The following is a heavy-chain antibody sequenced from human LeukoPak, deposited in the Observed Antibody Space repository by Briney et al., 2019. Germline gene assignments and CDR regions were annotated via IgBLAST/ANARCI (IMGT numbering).Heavy chain of an antibody. CDR2: ISSSSSTI. J-gene: IGHJ4*02. CDR3: AKDVLRFLEWSNYFDY. Sequence: GGSLRLSCAASGFTFSSYSMNWVRQAPGKGLEWVSYISSSSSTIYYADSVRGRFTISRDNAKNSLYLQMNSLRAEDTAVYYCAKDVLRFLEWSNYFDYWGQGTLVTVSS. CDR1: GFTFSSYS. V-gene: IGHV3-48*01. D-gene: IGHD3-3*01.